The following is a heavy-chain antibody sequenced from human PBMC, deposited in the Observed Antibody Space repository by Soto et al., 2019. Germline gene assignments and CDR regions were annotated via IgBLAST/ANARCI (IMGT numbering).Heavy chain of an antibody. CDR1: GGSISSSSYY. Sequence: QRELQESGPGLVKPSETLSLTCTVSGGSISSSSYYWGWIRQPPGKGLEWIGSIYYSGSTYYNPSLKSRVTISVDTSKNQFSLKLSSVTAADTAVYYCARHHAGTWSSGSYYVYYWGQGTLVTVSS. CDR2: IYYSGST. V-gene: IGHV4-39*01. J-gene: IGHJ4*02. D-gene: IGHD3-10*01. CDR3: ARHHAGTWSSGSYYVYY.